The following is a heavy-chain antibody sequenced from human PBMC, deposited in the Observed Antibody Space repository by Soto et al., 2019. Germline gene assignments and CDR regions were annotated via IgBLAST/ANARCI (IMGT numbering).Heavy chain of an antibody. CDR3: ARMTIRGYCSGGSCSGADYYYGMDV. CDR1: GFSLSTSGMC. D-gene: IGHD2-15*01. J-gene: IGHJ6*02. V-gene: IGHV2-70*11. Sequence: ESGPTLVNPTQTLTLTCTFSGFSLSTSGMCVSWIRQPPGKALEWLARIDWDDDKYYSTSLKTRLTISKGTSKNQVVLTMTNMDPVDTATYYCARMTIRGYCSGGSCSGADYYYGMDVWGQGTTVTVSS. CDR2: IDWDDDK.